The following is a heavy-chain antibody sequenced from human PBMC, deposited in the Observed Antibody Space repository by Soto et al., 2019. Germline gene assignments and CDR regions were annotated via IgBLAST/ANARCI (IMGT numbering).Heavy chain of an antibody. CDR2: VSAGGDMT. J-gene: IGHJ6*02. Sequence: DVHVLESGGDLVQPGGSLRLSCAASGFTFNSYAMSWVRQAPGKGLEWVSSVSAGGDMTYYSDSVKGRFTISRDNSNTALFLQMNSLRIEDTALYYCARGDRGGSGSPASYYYSGLDVWGQGTTVTVS. CDR3: ARGDRGGSGSPASYYYSGLDV. CDR1: GFTFNSYA. V-gene: IGHV3-23*01. D-gene: IGHD3-10*01.